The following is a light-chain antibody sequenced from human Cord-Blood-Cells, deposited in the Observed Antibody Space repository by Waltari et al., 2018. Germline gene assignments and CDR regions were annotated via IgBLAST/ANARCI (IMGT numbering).Light chain of an antibody. CDR2: DVI. V-gene: IGLV2-11*01. CDR1: SSDVGGYNY. J-gene: IGLJ1*01. CDR3: CSYAGSYTYV. Sequence: QSALTQPRSVSGSPGQSVTISCTGTSSDVGGYNYVFWYQQHPGKAPKLMIYDVIKRPSGVPDRFSGSKSGNTASLTISGLQAEDEADYYCCSYAGSYTYVFGTGTKVTVL.